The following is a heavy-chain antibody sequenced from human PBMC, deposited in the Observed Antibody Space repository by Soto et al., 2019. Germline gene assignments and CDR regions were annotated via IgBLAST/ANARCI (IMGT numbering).Heavy chain of an antibody. CDR2: INPSGDST. V-gene: IGHV3-23*01. CDR3: AKVDVSTAGSFDY. J-gene: IGHJ4*02. Sequence: SLKISCVASGFTFSRHGLSWVRQAPGKGLEWVSTINPSGDSTFYADSVKGRFTISRDNSKNTVYLQMNSLSVGDTAVYLCAKVDVSTAGSFDYWGQGALVTVSS. CDR1: GFTFSRHG. D-gene: IGHD6-13*01.